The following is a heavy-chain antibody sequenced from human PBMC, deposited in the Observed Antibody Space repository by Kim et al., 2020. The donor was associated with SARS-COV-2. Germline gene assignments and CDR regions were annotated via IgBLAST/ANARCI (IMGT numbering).Heavy chain of an antibody. CDR1: GGSFSGYY. V-gene: IGHV4-34*01. CDR2: INHSGST. CDR3: ARVDGSYSAWFDP. Sequence: SETLSLTCAVYGGSFSGYYWSWIRQPPGKGLEWIGEINHSGSTNYNPSLKSRVTISVDTSKNQFSLKLSSVTAADTAVYYCARVDGSYSAWFDPWGQGTLVTVSS. J-gene: IGHJ5*02. D-gene: IGHD1-26*01.